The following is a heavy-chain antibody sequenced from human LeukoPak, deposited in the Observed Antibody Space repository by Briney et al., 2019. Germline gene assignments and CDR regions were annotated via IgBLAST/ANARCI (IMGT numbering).Heavy chain of an antibody. J-gene: IGHJ3*02. CDR3: ARFSPRTDGYNYDDAFDI. V-gene: IGHV5-51*01. CDR1: GYNFTSNW. Sequence: EESLKISCKDSGYNFTSNWIGWVRQLPGKGLEWMGIIYPGDSDTRYSPSFQGQVTISADKSISTAYLQWSSLKASDTAMYYCARFSPRTDGYNYDDAFDIWGQGTMVTVSS. D-gene: IGHD5-24*01. CDR2: IYPGDSDT.